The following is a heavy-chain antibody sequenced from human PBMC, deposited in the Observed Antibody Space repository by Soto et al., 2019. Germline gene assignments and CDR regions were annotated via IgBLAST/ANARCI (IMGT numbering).Heavy chain of an antibody. Sequence: ASVKVSCKASGYTFTYFYITWVRQAPGQGLEWRGAISPHNFNTNYAQKFRGRVTRTTEKSTNTAYMDLRSLTSDDTAVYYCARDEGGYESLTDYYKTHDFEDWGQG. J-gene: IGHJ4*02. V-gene: IGHV1-18*01. D-gene: IGHD3-9*01. CDR3: ARDEGGYESLTDYYKTHDFED. CDR2: ISPHNFNT. CDR1: GYTFTYFY.